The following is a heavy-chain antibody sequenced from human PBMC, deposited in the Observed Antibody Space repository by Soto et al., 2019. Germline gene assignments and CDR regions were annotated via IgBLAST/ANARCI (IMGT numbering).Heavy chain of an antibody. CDR3: ARDSLENYYDSSGYYNGGFDY. V-gene: IGHV1-46*01. D-gene: IGHD3-22*01. CDR2: INPSGGST. J-gene: IGHJ4*02. CDR1: GYTFTSYY. Sequence: ASVKVSCKASGYTFTSYYMHWVRQAPGQGLEWMGIINPSGGSTSYAQKFQGRVTMTRDTSTSTVYMELSSLRSEDTAVYYCARDSLENYYDSSGYYNGGFDYWGQGTQVTVSS.